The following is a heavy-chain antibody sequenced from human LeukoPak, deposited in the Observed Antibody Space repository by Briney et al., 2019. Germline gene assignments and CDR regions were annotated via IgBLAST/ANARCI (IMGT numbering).Heavy chain of an antibody. V-gene: IGHV3-23*01. J-gene: IGHJ5*01. CDR2: ISGSGGST. Sequence: GGSLRLSCAASGFTFSSYAMSWVRQAPGKGLEWVSAISGSGGSTYYADSVKGRLTISRDNTKNSLYLQMKSLRTEDTALYYCTKGDSGSYYSNWFDSWGQGTLVTVSS. D-gene: IGHD1-26*01. CDR1: GFTFSSYA. CDR3: TKGDSGSYYSNWFDS.